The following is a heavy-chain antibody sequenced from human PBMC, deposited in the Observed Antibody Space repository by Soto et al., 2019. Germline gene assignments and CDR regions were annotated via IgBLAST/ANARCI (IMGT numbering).Heavy chain of an antibody. J-gene: IGHJ6*02. CDR3: AKDTAARPYYYYGLDV. CDR1: GFTFSSYA. Sequence: GGSLRLSCAASGFTFSSYAMSWVRQAPGKGLEWVSAFSGSGGSTYYADSVKGRSTISIDNSKKTLYLQMNSLRAEDTAVYYCAKDTAARPYYYYGLDVWGQGTTVTVSS. D-gene: IGHD6-6*01. V-gene: IGHV3-23*01. CDR2: FSGSGGST.